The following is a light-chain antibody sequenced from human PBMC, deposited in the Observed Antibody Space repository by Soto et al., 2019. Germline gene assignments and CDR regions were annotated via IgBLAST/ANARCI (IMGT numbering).Light chain of an antibody. CDR1: QSIRSAY. Sequence: EIVLTQPPGTLSLSLGEGATLSRRASQSIRSAYLAWYQQIPGQAPRLLIYDASSRAAGIPDRFSGSGSGTDFTLTISRLEPEDFAVYFCQQYGTSPITFGQGTRLEIK. CDR2: DAS. V-gene: IGKV3-20*01. J-gene: IGKJ5*01. CDR3: QQYGTSPIT.